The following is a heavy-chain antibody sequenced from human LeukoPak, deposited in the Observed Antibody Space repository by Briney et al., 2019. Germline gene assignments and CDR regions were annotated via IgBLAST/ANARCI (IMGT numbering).Heavy chain of an antibody. Sequence: GGSLRLSCAASGFTLSSYGMHWVRQAPGKGLEWVAFIRYDGSNKYYADSAKGRFTISRDNSKNTLYLQMNSLRAEDTAVYYCANSQYCSSTSCYGHNYFDYWGQGTMVTVSS. D-gene: IGHD2-2*01. CDR2: IRYDGSNK. CDR1: GFTLSSYG. CDR3: ANSQYCSSTSCYGHNYFDY. J-gene: IGHJ4*02. V-gene: IGHV3-30*02.